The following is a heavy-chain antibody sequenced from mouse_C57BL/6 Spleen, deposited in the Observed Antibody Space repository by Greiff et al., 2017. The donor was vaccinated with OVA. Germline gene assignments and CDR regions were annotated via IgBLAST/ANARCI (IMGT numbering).Heavy chain of an antibody. CDR2: INPNNGGT. J-gene: IGHJ1*03. V-gene: IGHV1-26*01. D-gene: IGHD1-1*02. Sequence: VQLQQSGPELVKPGASVKISCKASGYTFTDYYMNWVKQSHGKSLEWIGDINPNNGGTSYNQKFKGKATLTVDKSSSTAYMELRSLTSEDSAVYYCAPLRGSYDWYFDVWGTGTTVTVSS. CDR1: GYTFTDYY. CDR3: APLRGSYDWYFDV.